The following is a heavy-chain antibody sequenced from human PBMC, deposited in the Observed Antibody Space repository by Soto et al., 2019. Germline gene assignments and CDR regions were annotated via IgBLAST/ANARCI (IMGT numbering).Heavy chain of an antibody. J-gene: IGHJ4*02. Sequence: SETLSLTCTVSGGSISSYYWSWIRQPPGKGLEWIGYIYYSGTTNYNPSLKSRVTISVDKSKNQFSLKLSSVTAADTAVYYCARSDTAMADYWGQGTLVTVSS. CDR1: GGSISSYY. CDR3: ARSDTAMADY. V-gene: IGHV4-59*12. CDR2: IYYSGTT. D-gene: IGHD5-18*01.